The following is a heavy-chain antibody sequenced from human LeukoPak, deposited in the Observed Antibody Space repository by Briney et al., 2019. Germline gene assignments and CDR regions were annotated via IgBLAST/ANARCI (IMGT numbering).Heavy chain of an antibody. D-gene: IGHD4-11*01. CDR1: GGSISSSSYY. CDR2: IYYSGST. J-gene: IGHJ5*02. V-gene: IGHV4-39*07. CDR3: ARGRGPLPLGVLATVTTSGCLDP. Sequence: PSETLSLTCTVSGGSISSSSYYWGWIRQPPGKGLEWIGSIYYSGSTYYNPSLKSRVTISVDTTKNQFSLKLSSVTAADTAVYYCARGRGPLPLGVLATVTTSGCLDPWGQGTLVTVSS.